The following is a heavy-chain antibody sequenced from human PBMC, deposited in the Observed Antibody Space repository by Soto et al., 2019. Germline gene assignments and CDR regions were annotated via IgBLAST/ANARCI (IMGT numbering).Heavy chain of an antibody. D-gene: IGHD3-10*01. Sequence: QITLKGSGPTLVKPTQTLTLTCTFSGFSLSTSGVGVGWIRQHPGKALEWLSLIYWDDDKRYSPALKSRLTNTTDTSKNQVIITMTNMDPVDTATYYFAHSEYYYVSEPFDYWGQGTLLTVSS. CDR3: AHSEYYYVSEPFDY. CDR1: GFSLSTSGVG. J-gene: IGHJ4*02. V-gene: IGHV2-5*02. CDR2: IYWDDDK.